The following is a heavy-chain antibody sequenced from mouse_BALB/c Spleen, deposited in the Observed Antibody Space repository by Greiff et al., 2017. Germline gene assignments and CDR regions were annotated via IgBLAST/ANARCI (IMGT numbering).Heavy chain of an antibody. CDR2: IYPGNSDT. CDR3: TIDWDERRLDD. D-gene: IGHD4-1*01. Sequence: EVQLQQSGTVLARPGASVKMSCKASGYSFTSYWMHWVKQRPGQGLEWIGAIYPGNSDTSYNQKFKGKAKLTAVTSASTAYMELSSLTNEDSAVYYCTIDWDERRLDDWGQGTTLTVSS. J-gene: IGHJ2*01. CDR1: GYSFTSYW. V-gene: IGHV1-5*01.